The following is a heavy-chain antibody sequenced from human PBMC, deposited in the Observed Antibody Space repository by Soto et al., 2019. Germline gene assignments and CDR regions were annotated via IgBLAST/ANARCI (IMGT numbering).Heavy chain of an antibody. V-gene: IGHV4-59*01. Sequence: SETLSLTCTVSGGSISSYYWSWIRQPPGKGLEWIGYIYYSGSTNYNLSLKSRVTISVDTSKNQFSLKLSSVTAADTAVYYCARSLGYCSSTSCQYYYYYGMDVWGQGTTVTVSS. CDR2: IYYSGST. J-gene: IGHJ6*02. CDR1: GGSISSYY. CDR3: ARSLGYCSSTSCQYYYYYGMDV. D-gene: IGHD2-2*01.